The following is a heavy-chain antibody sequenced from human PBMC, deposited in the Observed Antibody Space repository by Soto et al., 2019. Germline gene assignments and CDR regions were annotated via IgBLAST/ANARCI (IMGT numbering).Heavy chain of an antibody. V-gene: IGHV3-21*01. CDR1: GFTFSSYS. Sequence: GGSLRLSCAASGFTFSSYSMNWVRQAPGKGLEWVSSISSSSSYIYYADSVKGRFTISRDNAKNSLYLQMNSLRAEDTSVYYCSRHDDSSGYYYSLSFWGQGTLVTVSS. D-gene: IGHD3-22*01. J-gene: IGHJ4*02. CDR2: ISSSSSYI. CDR3: SRHDDSSGYYYSLSF.